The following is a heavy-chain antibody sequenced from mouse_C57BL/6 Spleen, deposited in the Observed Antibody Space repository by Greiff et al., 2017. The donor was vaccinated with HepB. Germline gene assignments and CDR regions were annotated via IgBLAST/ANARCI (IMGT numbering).Heavy chain of an antibody. CDR2: INPNNGGT. V-gene: IGHV1-18*01. CDR3: ARWGGWLSPYYFDY. J-gene: IGHJ2*01. CDR1: GYTFTDYN. Sequence: VQLQQSGPELVKPGASVKIPCKASGYTFTDYNMDWVKQSHGKSLEWIGDINPNNGGTIYNQKFKGKATLTVDKSSSTAYMELRSLTSEDTAVYYCARWGGWLSPYYFDYWGQGTTLTVSS. D-gene: IGHD2-3*01.